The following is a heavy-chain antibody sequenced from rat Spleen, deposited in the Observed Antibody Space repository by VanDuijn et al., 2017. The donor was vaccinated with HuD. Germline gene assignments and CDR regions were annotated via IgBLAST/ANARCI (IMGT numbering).Heavy chain of an antibody. CDR3: TRSSYHYSSPFAW. J-gene: IGHJ3*01. Sequence: QVQLKESGPGLVQPSQTLSLTCTVSGFSLSNYGVIWVRQPPGKGLEWMGVIWGNGSPNYNSALKSRLSISRDTSESQVFLTMNSLQTDDTAIYFCTRSSYHYSSPFAWWGQGTLVTVSS. CDR2: IWGNGSP. D-gene: IGHD1-2*01. CDR1: GFSLSNYG. V-gene: IGHV2-13*01.